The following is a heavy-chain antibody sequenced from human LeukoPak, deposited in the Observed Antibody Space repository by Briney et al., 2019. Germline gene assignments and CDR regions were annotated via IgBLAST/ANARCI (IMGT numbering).Heavy chain of an antibody. D-gene: IGHD6-13*01. Sequence: GSLILSCGATGFAITDDHMDWFRQAAGGGVEWGGRGQTTNRNSCTTEYAASVRGRFTIASDDSSMSLYLHLISLKNEDTYVYYCVRVVTTSSGWYHFDNWAQGTLVSVSS. CDR2: GQTTNRNSCTT. CDR1: GFAITDDH. V-gene: IGHV3-72*01. J-gene: IGHJ4*02. CDR3: VRVVTTSSGWYHFDN.